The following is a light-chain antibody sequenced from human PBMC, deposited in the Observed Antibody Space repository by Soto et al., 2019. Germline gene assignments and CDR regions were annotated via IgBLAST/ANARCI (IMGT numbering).Light chain of an antibody. CDR1: SSDFGGYNY. Sequence: QSALTQPPSASGSPGQSVTISCTGTSSDFGGYNYVSWYQQHPGKAPKLVIYEVTKRPSGVPDRFSGSKSGNTASLTVSGLQAEDDADYYCTSDVGNMVFVGGTKLTVL. CDR2: EVT. CDR3: TSDVGNMV. J-gene: IGLJ2*01. V-gene: IGLV2-8*01.